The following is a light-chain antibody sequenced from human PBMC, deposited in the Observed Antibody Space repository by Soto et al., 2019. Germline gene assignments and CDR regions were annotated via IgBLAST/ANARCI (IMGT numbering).Light chain of an antibody. CDR1: QSVLYSSNNKNY. V-gene: IGKV4-1*01. CDR2: CAS. CDR3: QQYYSTPLE. J-gene: IGKJ1*01. Sequence: DIVMTQSPDSLAVSLGERATINCKSSQSVLYSSNNKNYLAWYQQKPGQPPKLLIYCASTRESGVPDRFSGSGSGTDFTLTISSLQAEDVAVYYCQQYYSTPLEFGQGTKVEIK.